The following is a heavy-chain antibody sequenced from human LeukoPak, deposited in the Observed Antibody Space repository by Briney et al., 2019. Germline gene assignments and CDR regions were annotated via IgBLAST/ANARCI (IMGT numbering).Heavy chain of an antibody. D-gene: IGHD2-2*02. CDR2: IYHNGTP. CDR1: VGSINSGNW. V-gene: IGHV4-4*02. Sequence: PSETLSLTCAVSVGSINSGNWWSWVRQSPGKGLEWIGEIYHNGTPNYNPSLKSRVTISADTFKNHFSLKMTPVTAADTAVYYCATAPILRGEGGEHYKYGMDVWGQGTTVIVSS. J-gene: IGHJ6*02. CDR3: ATAPILRGEGGEHYKYGMDV.